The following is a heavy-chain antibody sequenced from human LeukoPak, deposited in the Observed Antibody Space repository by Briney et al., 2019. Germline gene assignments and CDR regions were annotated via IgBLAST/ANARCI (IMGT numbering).Heavy chain of an antibody. CDR2: IYYSGST. D-gene: IGHD6-13*01. Sequence: SETLSLTCTVSGGSISSGGYYWSWIRQPPGKGLEWIGYIYYSGSTNYNPSLKSRVTISVDTSKNQFSLKLSSVTAADTAVYYCARGAAARLYGMDVWGQGTTVTVSS. V-gene: IGHV4-61*08. CDR1: GGSISSGGYY. CDR3: ARGAAARLYGMDV. J-gene: IGHJ6*02.